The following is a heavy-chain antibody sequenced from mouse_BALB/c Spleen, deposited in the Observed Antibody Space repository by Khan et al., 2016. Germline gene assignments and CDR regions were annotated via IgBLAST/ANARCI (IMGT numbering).Heavy chain of an antibody. CDR1: GFSLTSYG. D-gene: IGHD2-3*01. CDR3: ARRDDGGGAMDY. CDR2: IWSDGST. V-gene: IGHV2-6*02. Sequence: VQLQESGPGLVAPSQSLSITCTVSGFSLTSYGVHWVRQPPGKGPEWLVVIWSDGSTTYNSALKSRLSISKDNSKSQVFLKMNSLQTDDTAMYXCARRDDGGGAMDYWGQGTSVTVSS. J-gene: IGHJ4*01.